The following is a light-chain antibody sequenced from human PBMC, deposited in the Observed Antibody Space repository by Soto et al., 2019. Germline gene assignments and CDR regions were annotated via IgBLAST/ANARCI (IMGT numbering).Light chain of an antibody. CDR2: GAS. J-gene: IGKJ2*01. V-gene: IGKV3-20*01. CDR1: QSVNNNY. CDR3: QQYGNSPRYT. Sequence: ESVLTQSPGTLSLSPGERATLSCRASQSVNNNYLAWYQQKPGQAPRLLIYGASSRATGIPDRFRGIGSGTDFTLSISRLEPEDFAVYYCQQYGNSPRYTFGQGTKLEIK.